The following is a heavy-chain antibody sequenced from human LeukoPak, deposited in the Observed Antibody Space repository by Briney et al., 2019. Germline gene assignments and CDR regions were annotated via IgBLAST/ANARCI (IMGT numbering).Heavy chain of an antibody. J-gene: IGHJ3*02. V-gene: IGHV1-8*02. D-gene: IGHD4-17*01. CDR1: GYTFNNND. Sequence: ASVKVSCKASGYTFNNNDMNWVRQATGQGLEWVGWVTPNSGYTGYAQKFQGRVTITRDTSKSTAYMELSSLRSEDTAVYYCARASSVTWGAFDIWGQGTMVTVSS. CDR3: ARASSVTWGAFDI. CDR2: VTPNSGYT.